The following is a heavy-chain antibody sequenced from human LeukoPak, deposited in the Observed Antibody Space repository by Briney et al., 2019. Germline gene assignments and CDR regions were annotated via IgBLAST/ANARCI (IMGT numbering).Heavy chain of an antibody. CDR3: AKGTYYFDY. Sequence: SETLSLTCTVSGGSISSYYWSWIRQPPGKGLEWIGYIYYSGSTNYNPSLKSRVTISVDTSRNQFSLKLSSVTAADTAVYYCAKGTYYFDYWGQGTLVTVSS. J-gene: IGHJ4*02. CDR1: GGSISSYY. CDR2: IYYSGST. V-gene: IGHV4-59*08.